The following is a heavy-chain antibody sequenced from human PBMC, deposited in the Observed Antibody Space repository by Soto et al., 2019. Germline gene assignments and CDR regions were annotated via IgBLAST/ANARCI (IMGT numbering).Heavy chain of an antibody. CDR1: GYTFTGYY. J-gene: IGHJ1*01. D-gene: IGHD2-21*02. CDR2: INPNSGGT. V-gene: IGHV1-2*04. Sequence: ASVKVSCKASGYTFTGYYMHWVLQAPGQGLEWMGWINPNSGGTNYAQKFQGWVTMTRDTSISTAYMELSRLRSDDTAVYYCARASIGGGGDYWEHFQQWAQGTLVTVYS. CDR3: ARASIGGGGDYWEHFQQ.